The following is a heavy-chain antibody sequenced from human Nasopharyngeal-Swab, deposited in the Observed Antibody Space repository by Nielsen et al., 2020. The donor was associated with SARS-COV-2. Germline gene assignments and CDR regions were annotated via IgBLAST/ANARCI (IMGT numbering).Heavy chain of an antibody. D-gene: IGHD3-22*01. CDR1: GFTFSSYW. V-gene: IGHV3-74*01. Sequence: GESLKISCAASGFTFSSYWMHWVRQAPGKGPVWVSRINIDGSSTSYADSVKGRFTISRDNAKNTLYLQMNSLRAEDTAVYYCARGTFSSGLTHWGQGTLVTVSS. CDR3: ARGTFSSGLTH. CDR2: INIDGSST. J-gene: IGHJ4*02.